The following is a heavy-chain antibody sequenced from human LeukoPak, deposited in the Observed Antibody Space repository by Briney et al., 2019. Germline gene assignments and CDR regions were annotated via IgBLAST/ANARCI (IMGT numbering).Heavy chain of an antibody. D-gene: IGHD3-16*02. CDR3: AKDLGKGWSYHAY. Sequence: HSGGSLRLSCAASGFTFSSYAMSWVRQAPGKGLEWVSAISGSGGSTYYADSVKGRFTISRDNSKNTLYLQMNSLRAEDTAVYYCAKDLGKGWSYHAYWGQGTLVTVSS. V-gene: IGHV3-23*01. J-gene: IGHJ4*02. CDR1: GFTFSSYA. CDR2: ISGSGGST.